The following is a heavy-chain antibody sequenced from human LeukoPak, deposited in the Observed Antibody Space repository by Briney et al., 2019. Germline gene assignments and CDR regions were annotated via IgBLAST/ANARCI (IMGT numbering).Heavy chain of an antibody. D-gene: IGHD5-12*01. V-gene: IGHV3-15*01. J-gene: IGHJ4*02. CDR2: IKSKTEGGTT. Sequence: PGGSRRLSSSASGFTFSNAWMSWVRQAPGKGLEWVGRIKSKTEGGTTDYAAPVKGRFTISRDDSKNTLYLQMNSLKTEDTAVYYCTTDQSHRGYDPGYFDYWGQGILVTVSS. CDR1: GFTFSNAW. CDR3: TTDQSHRGYDPGYFDY.